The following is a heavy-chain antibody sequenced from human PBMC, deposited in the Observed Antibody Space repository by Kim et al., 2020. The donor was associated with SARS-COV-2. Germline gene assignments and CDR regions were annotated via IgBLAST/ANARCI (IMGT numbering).Heavy chain of an antibody. D-gene: IGHD4-17*01. V-gene: IGHV4-30-2*01. Sequence: PCLKSRVTSSVDRSKNQFSLKLSSVTAADTAVYYCAREITVTGSNWFDPWGQGTLVTVSS. J-gene: IGHJ5*02. CDR3: AREITVTGSNWFDP.